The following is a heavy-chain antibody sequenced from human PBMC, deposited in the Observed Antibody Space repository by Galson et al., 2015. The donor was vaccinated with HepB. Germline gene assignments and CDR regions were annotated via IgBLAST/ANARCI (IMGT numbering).Heavy chain of an antibody. CDR1: GYSFTSYW. V-gene: IGHV5-51*01. J-gene: IGHJ4*02. D-gene: IGHD3-22*01. CDR2: IYPADSDT. CDR3: ARLPYYYDTTASTPFDY. Sequence: QSGAEVKKPGESLKISCKGSGYSFTSYWIGWVRQMPGKGLEWMGVIYPADSDTRYSPSFQGQVTISADKSISTAYLQWSSLKASDTAIYYCARLPYYYDTTASTPFDYWGQGTLVTV.